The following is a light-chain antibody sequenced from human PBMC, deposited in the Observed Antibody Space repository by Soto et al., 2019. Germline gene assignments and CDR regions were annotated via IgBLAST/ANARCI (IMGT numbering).Light chain of an antibody. J-gene: IGKJ1*01. CDR3: QQYGSSQT. Sequence: EIVLTQSPGTLSLSPGERATLSCRASQSVSSSYFAWYQQKPGQAPRILIYGASSMATGIPDRFSGSGSGTDFTLTISRLEPEDFAVYYCQQYGSSQTFGQGTKVEIK. CDR1: QSVSSSY. CDR2: GAS. V-gene: IGKV3-20*01.